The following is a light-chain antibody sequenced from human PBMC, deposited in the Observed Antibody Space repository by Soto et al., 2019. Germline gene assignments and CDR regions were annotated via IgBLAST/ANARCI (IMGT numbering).Light chain of an antibody. J-gene: IGLJ1*01. CDR1: SKDVGSYNL. Sequence: SVLTQPASVSGSPGQSITISCTGSSKDVGSYNLVSWYQRHPGRAPKLMIYEGNKRPSDVSDRFSASKSGNTASLTISGLQAEDEADYYCCSYVGGNIYVFGTGTKVTVL. CDR3: CSYVGGNIYV. CDR2: EGN. V-gene: IGLV2-23*01.